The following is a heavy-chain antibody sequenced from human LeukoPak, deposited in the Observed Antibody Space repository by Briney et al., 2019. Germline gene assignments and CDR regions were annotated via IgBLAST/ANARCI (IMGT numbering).Heavy chain of an antibody. CDR2: ISAYNGNT. J-gene: IGHJ3*02. D-gene: IGHD6-6*01. CDR3: ARERGYSSSSDAFDI. Sequence: ASVKVSCKASGYTFTSYGINWVRQAPGQGLEWMGWISAYNGNTNYAQKLQGRVTMTTDTSTSTAYMELSRLRSDDTAVYYCARERGYSSSSDAFDIWGQGTMVTVSS. CDR1: GYTFTSYG. V-gene: IGHV1-18*01.